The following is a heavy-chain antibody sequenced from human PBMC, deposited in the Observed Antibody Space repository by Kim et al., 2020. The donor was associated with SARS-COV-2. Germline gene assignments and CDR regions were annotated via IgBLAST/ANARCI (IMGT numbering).Heavy chain of an antibody. J-gene: IGHJ3*02. D-gene: IGHD1-1*01. Sequence: SFQGQVTISADKSISTAYLQWSSLKASDTAMYYCARPRVQLERYDAFDIWGQGTMVTVSS. CDR3: ARPRVQLERYDAFDI. V-gene: IGHV5-51*01.